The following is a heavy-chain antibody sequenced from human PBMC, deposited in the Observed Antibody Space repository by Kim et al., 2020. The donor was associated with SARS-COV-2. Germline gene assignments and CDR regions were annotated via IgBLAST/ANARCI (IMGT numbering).Heavy chain of an antibody. CDR2: IYYSGST. J-gene: IGHJ4*02. CDR1: GGSISSYY. V-gene: IGHV4-59*13. D-gene: IGHD3-3*02. Sequence: SETLSLTCTASGGSISSYYWSWIRQPPGKGLEWFGYIYYSGSTNYNPSLKSRVTISVDTSKNQFPLKLSSVTAADTAVYYCARSHFSGFVCRLDYWCQGT. CDR3: ARSHFSGFVCRLDY.